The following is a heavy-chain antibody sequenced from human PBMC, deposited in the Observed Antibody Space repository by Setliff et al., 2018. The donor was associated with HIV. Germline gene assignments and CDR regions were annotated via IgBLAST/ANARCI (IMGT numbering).Heavy chain of an antibody. CDR2: IKNRPAGGTT. D-gene: IGHD6-13*01. V-gene: IGHV3-15*01. CDR1: GFTFSDVW. J-gene: IGHJ4*02. CDR3: ARDSGVHSWYYFDY. Sequence: GGSLRLSCAASGFTFSDVWVNWVRQAPGRGLEWVGRIKNRPAGGTTEYAAPVKGRFTISRDNAKNSLYLQMNSLRAEDTAVYYCARDSGVHSWYYFDYWGQGTLVTVSS.